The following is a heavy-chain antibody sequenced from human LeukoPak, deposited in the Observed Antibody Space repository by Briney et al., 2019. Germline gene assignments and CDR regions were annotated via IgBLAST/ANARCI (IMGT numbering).Heavy chain of an antibody. CDR3: ARVDCSSTSCREYYYYMDV. CDR1: GYSISSGYY. V-gene: IGHV4-38-2*02. D-gene: IGHD2-2*01. J-gene: IGHJ6*03. CDR2: IYHSGST. Sequence: SETLSLTCTVSGYSISSGYYWGWIRQPPGKGLEWIGSIYHSGSTYYNPSLKSRVTISVDTSKNQFSLKLSSVNAADPAVYYCARVDCSSTSCREYYYYMDVWGQGTPVTVSS.